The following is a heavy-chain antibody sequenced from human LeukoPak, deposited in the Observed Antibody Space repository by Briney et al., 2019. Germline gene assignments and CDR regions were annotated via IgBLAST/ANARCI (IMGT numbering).Heavy chain of an antibody. CDR3: ARVSYCSSTSCQIPHP. CDR1: GGSISSYY. D-gene: IGHD2-2*01. V-gene: IGHV4-59*01. J-gene: IGHJ5*02. Sequence: PSETLSLTCTVSGGSISSYYWSWIRQPPGKGLEWIGNIYYSGSTNYNPSLKSRVTISVDTSKNQFSLKLSSVTAADTAVYYCARVSYCSSTSCQIPHPWGQGTLVTVSS. CDR2: IYYSGST.